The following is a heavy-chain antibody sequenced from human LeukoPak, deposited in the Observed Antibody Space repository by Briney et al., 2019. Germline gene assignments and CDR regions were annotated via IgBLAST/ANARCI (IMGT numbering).Heavy chain of an antibody. D-gene: IGHD3-9*01. CDR2: TYHSGNT. CDR1: GYSISGGYS. CDR3: SREGNFEGGALGFDT. V-gene: IGHV4-38-2*02. Sequence: PSDTLSLTCTVSGYSISGGYSWAWIRQRPGKRLEGIDITYHSGNTDYNPSLKSRVTISVDTSKNRISLKLRSVTAADTAFYYCSREGNFEGGALGFDTWGRGIVVTLFS. J-gene: IGHJ5*02.